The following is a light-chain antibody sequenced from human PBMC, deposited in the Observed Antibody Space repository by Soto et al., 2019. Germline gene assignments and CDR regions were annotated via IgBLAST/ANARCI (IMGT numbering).Light chain of an antibody. CDR1: TDDVGSYNR. V-gene: IGLV2-18*01. J-gene: IGLJ2*01. CDR3: SFYVSSSTLL. Sequence: QSALTQPPSVSGSPGQSVTISCTGTTDDVGSYNRVSWYQQPAGTAPKLLIYEVTSRPSGVPHRFSGSKSGDTASLTISGLQAEDEADYYCSFYVSSSTLLFGGGTKLTVL. CDR2: EVT.